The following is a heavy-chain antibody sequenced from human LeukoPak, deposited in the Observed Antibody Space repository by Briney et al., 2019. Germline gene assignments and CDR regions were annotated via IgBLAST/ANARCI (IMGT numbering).Heavy chain of an antibody. CDR1: GGSISSYY. J-gene: IGHJ4*02. Sequence: SETLSLTCTVSGGSISSYYWSWIRQPPGKGLEWIGYIYYSGSTNYNPSLKSRVTISVDTSKNQFSLKLSSVTAADTAVYYCARAIDGVGATDYWGQGTLVTVSS. CDR3: ARAIDGVGATDY. D-gene: IGHD1-26*01. V-gene: IGHV4-59*01. CDR2: IYYSGST.